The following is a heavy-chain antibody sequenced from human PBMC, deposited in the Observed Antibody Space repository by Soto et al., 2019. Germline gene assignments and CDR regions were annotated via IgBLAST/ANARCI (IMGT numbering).Heavy chain of an antibody. D-gene: IGHD3-10*01. CDR2: IYYSGST. V-gene: IGHV4-59*01. CDR3: ARGNYYGSGSYPGLYYYYGMDV. J-gene: IGHJ6*02. CDR1: GGSISSYY. Sequence: SETLSLTCTVSGGSISSYYWSWIRQPPGKGLEWIGYIYYSGSTNYNPSLKSRVTISVDTSKNQFSLKLSSVTAADTAVYYCARGNYYGSGSYPGLYYYYGMDVWGQGTTVTVS.